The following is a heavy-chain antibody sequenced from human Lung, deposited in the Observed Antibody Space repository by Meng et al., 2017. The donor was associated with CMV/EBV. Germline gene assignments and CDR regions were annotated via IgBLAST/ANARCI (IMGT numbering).Heavy chain of an antibody. CDR2: IKSRNDGGTA. Sequence: GGSLRLXCAASGFTFRTTWMSWVRQAPGKGLDWVGRIKSRNDGGTADHGTPVKGRFTISRDDSKDTLYLQMNSLKVEDTAIYYCTTGFGTAEAFWGQGTXVTVSS. J-gene: IGHJ4*02. D-gene: IGHD1-1*01. CDR3: TTGFGTAEAF. V-gene: IGHV3-15*01. CDR1: GFTFRTTW.